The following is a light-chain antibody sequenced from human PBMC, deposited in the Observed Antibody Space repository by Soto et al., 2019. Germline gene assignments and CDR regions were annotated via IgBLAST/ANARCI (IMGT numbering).Light chain of an antibody. CDR3: QQYGSSRWT. Sequence: IVLTQSPGTLSLSPGERATLSCRASQSVSSSYLAWYQQKPGQAPRLLIYGASSRATGIPDRFSGSGSGTDFTLTISRLEPEDFAVYYCQQYGSSRWTVGQGTKVDIK. V-gene: IGKV3-20*01. CDR1: QSVSSSY. CDR2: GAS. J-gene: IGKJ1*01.